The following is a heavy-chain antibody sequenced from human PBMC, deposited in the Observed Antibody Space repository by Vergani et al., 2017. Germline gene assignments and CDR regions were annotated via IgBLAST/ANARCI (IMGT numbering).Heavy chain of an antibody. CDR2: ISYDGTEK. J-gene: IGHJ4*02. V-gene: IGHV3-30-3*01. Sequence: VQLVESGGGLVKRGGSLRFSCAASGFSFGNYAMHWVRQAPGKGLEWVGVISYDGTEKKYADSVNGRFTISRDNSKKMMSLQMNSLRVEDTAVYYCARGGKGIIMVVPSTHLWGQGTQVSVS. CDR3: ARGGKGIIMVVPSTHL. D-gene: IGHD2-15*01. CDR1: GFSFGNYA.